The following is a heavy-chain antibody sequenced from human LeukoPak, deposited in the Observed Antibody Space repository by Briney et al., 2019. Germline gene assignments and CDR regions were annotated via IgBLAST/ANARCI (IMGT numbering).Heavy chain of an antibody. D-gene: IGHD6-13*01. CDR2: IHYSGGT. CDR1: GGSFSGYY. CDR3: ARDGIAAAGISGAYYMDV. V-gene: IGHV4-34*01. Sequence: SETLSLTCAVYGGSFSGYYWSWIRQPPGKGLEWIGSIHYSGGTYYNPSLKSRVTISVDTSKNQFSLKLTSVTAADTAVYYCARDGIAAAGISGAYYMDVWGKGTTVTISS. J-gene: IGHJ6*03.